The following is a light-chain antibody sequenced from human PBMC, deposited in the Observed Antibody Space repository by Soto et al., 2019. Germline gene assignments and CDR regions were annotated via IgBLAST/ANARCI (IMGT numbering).Light chain of an antibody. CDR3: SSYTTSSTLYV. CDR2: DVT. J-gene: IGLJ1*01. V-gene: IGLV2-14*03. CDR1: SSDVGAYNY. Sequence: QSVLTQPASVSGSRGQWITISCTGTSSDVGAYNYVSWYQQYPGKAPKYIIYDVTNRPSGVSYRFSGSKSGNTASLTISGLQAEDEADYYCSSYTTSSTLYVFGTGTKATVL.